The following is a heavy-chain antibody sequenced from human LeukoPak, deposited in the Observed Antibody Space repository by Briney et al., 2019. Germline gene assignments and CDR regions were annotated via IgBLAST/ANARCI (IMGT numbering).Heavy chain of an antibody. Sequence: GGSLILSCAASGFTFSSYTMNWVRQAPGKGLEWVSSIRSSGSYIFYADSVKGRFTISRDNAENSLYLQMNSLRAEDTAVYYCARDVQIDCWGQGTLVTVSS. CDR3: ARDVQIDC. V-gene: IGHV3-21*01. J-gene: IGHJ4*02. CDR1: GFTFSSYT. CDR2: IRSSGSYI.